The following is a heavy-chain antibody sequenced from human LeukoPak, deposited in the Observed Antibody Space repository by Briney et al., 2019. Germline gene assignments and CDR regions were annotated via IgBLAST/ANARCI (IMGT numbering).Heavy chain of an antibody. CDR2: MYPDGGRI. V-gene: IGHV3-74*01. CDR1: EFTFSSYE. Sequence: GGSLRLSCAASEFTFSSYEMNWVRQAPGKGLEWVSRMYPDGGRINYADFVKGRFTISSDSAKNTLYLQLSSLRAEDTAVYYCARSGAGGAFDVWGQGTMVGVYS. D-gene: IGHD3-10*01. CDR3: ARSGAGGAFDV. J-gene: IGHJ3*01.